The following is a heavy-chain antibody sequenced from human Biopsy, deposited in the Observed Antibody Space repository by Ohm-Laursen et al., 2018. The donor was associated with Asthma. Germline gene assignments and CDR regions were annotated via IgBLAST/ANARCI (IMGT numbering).Heavy chain of an antibody. Sequence: SETLSLTWDVYPGSFSGFFWTWIRQSPGKGLEWIGETNERGVTNNNPSPKSRVIISIDTYWNRVSLKLTSVTAADTAVYYCARGPELDVWGQGTTVTVSS. J-gene: IGHJ6*02. V-gene: IGHV4-34*01. CDR3: ARGPELDV. CDR2: TNERGVT. CDR1: PGSFSGFF.